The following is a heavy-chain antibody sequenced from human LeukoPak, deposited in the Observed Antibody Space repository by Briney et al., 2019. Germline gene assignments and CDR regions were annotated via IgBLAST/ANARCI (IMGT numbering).Heavy chain of an antibody. V-gene: IGHV1-2*02. J-gene: IGHJ5*02. D-gene: IGHD1-26*01. CDR1: GYTFTGYY. Sequence: ASVKVSCKASGYTFTGYYMHWVRQAPGQGLEWMGWINPNSGGTNYAQKFQGRVTMTRDTSISTAYMELSRLRSDDTAVYYCARIKDRSGSDTLGWFDPWGQGTPVTVSS. CDR2: INPNSGGT. CDR3: ARIKDRSGSDTLGWFDP.